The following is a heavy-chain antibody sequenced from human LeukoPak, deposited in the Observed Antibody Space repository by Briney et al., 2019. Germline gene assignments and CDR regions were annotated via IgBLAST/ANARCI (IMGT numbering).Heavy chain of an antibody. J-gene: IGHJ4*02. Sequence: GGSLRLSCAASGFTFSSYSMNWVRQAPGKGLEWVSSISSSSNYLYYADSVKGRFTISRDNAKNSLYLQMISLRAEDTAVYYCAREGCSSTSCSETFDYWGQGTLVTVSS. CDR1: GFTFSSYS. V-gene: IGHV3-21*01. CDR2: ISSSSNYL. CDR3: AREGCSSTSCSETFDY. D-gene: IGHD2-2*01.